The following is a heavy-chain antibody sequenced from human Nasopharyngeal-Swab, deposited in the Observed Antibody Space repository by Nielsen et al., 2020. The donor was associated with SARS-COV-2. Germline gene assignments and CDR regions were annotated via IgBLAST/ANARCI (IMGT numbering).Heavy chain of an antibody. CDR1: GYTLTELS. D-gene: IGHD6-13*01. CDR2: FDPEDGET. Sequence: ASVKVSCKVSGYTLTELSMHWVRQAPGKGLEWMGGFDPEDGETIYAQKFQGRVTMTEDTSTDTAYMELSSLRSEGTAVYYCATGFAAAGSYYGMDVWGQGTTVTVSS. V-gene: IGHV1-24*01. CDR3: ATGFAAAGSYYGMDV. J-gene: IGHJ6*02.